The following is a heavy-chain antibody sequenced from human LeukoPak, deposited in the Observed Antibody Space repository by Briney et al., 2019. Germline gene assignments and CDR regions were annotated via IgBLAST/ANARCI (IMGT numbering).Heavy chain of an antibody. CDR3: ARPSSASGSYYHYYYMDV. D-gene: IGHD6-19*01. V-gene: IGHV4-39*01. CDR1: GGSISSSSYY. J-gene: IGHJ6*03. Sequence: SETLSLTCKVSGGSISSSSYYWAWVRQPPGMGLEWIGSIYYSGSTYYEPSLKSRVTISVDTSKNQFSLNLNSVTAADSAVYYCARPSSASGSYYHYYYMDVWGKGTTVTVSS. CDR2: IYYSGST.